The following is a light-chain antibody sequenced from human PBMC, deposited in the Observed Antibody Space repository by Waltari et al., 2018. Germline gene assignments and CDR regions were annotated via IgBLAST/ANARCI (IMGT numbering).Light chain of an antibody. CDR3: HSRDASGVGGS. J-gene: IGLJ2*01. CDR1: SLRSYY. CDR2: GNN. Sequence: SSELTQDPTVSVAMGQTVRITCQGDSLRSYYASWYQQRPGQAPILVFSGNNNRPSGVLDRFSGSSSDNTAVLTITGAQAEDEASYYCHSRDASGVGGSFGGGTKLTVL. V-gene: IGLV3-19*01.